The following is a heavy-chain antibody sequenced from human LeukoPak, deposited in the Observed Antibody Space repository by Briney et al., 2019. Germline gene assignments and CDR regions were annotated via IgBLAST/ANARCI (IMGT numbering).Heavy chain of an antibody. CDR3: ARAPGGGSWYNPDY. Sequence: GRSLRLSCAASGFTFSSYAMHWVRQAPGKGLEWVAVISYDGSNKYYADSVKGRFTISRDNSKNTLYLQMNGLRAEDTAVYYCARAPGGGSWYNPDYWGQGTLVTVSS. J-gene: IGHJ4*02. V-gene: IGHV3-30*04. D-gene: IGHD6-13*01. CDR1: GFTFSSYA. CDR2: ISYDGSNK.